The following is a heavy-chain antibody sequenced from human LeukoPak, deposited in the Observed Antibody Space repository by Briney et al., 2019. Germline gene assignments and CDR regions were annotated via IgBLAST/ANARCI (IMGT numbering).Heavy chain of an antibody. CDR3: ASTPWGGNWFDP. CDR1: GGSISSGDYY. Sequence: SETPSLTCTVSGGSISSGDYYWSWIRQHPGKGLEWIGYIYYSGSTNYNPSLKSRVTISVDTSKNQFSLKLSSVTAADTAVYYCASTPWGGNWFDPWGQGTLVTVSS. CDR2: IYYSGST. D-gene: IGHD3-16*01. J-gene: IGHJ5*02. V-gene: IGHV4-61*08.